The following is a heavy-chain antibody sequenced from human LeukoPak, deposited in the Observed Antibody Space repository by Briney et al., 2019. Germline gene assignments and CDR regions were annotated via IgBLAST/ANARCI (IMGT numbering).Heavy chain of an antibody. V-gene: IGHV3-48*04. CDR3: ARDLLVGSSSWPPWIDP. CDR1: GFTFSSYS. CDR2: ISSSSSTI. D-gene: IGHD6-13*01. J-gene: IGHJ5*02. Sequence: PGGSLRLSCAASGFTFSSYSMNWVRQAPGKGLEWVSYISSSSSTIYYADSVKGRFTISRDNAKNSLYLQMNSLRAEDTAVYYCARDLLVGSSSWPPWIDPWGQGTLVTVSS.